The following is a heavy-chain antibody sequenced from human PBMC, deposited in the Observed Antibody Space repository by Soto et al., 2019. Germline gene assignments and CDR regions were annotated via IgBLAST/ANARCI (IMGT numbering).Heavy chain of an antibody. D-gene: IGHD3-22*01. CDR3: ARADYYESSDY. J-gene: IGHJ4*02. CDR1: GGSISSGDYY. Sequence: QVQLQESGPGLVKPSQTLSLTCTVSGGSISSGDYYWSWIRQPPGKGLEWIGYIFYSGSTYYNPYLNSRVTISLDTPRNQFSLKLCSVTAADTAVYYCARADYYESSDYWGQGTLVTVSS. CDR2: IFYSGST. V-gene: IGHV4-30-4*01.